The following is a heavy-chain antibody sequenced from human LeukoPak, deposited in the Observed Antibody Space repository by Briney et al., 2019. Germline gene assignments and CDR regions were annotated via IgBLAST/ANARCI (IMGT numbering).Heavy chain of an antibody. CDR2: IKQDGSEK. D-gene: IGHD6-19*01. CDR1: GFTVSNYW. V-gene: IGHV3-7*01. J-gene: IGHJ4*02. Sequence: GGSLRLSCAASGFTVSNYWMSWVRQAPGKGLEWVANIKQDGSEKYYVDSVKGRFTNSRDNAKISLYLQMNSLRAEDTAVYYCARVQGSSGPGIFDYWGQGTLVTVSS. CDR3: ARVQGSSGPGIFDY.